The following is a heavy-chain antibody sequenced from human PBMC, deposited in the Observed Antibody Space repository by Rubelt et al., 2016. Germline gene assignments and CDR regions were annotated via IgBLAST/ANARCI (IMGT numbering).Heavy chain of an antibody. V-gene: IGHV4-59*08. CDR3: AGGYYDSRGYYGALGY. D-gene: IGHD3-22*01. J-gene: IGHJ4*02. Sequence: SNYYWSYIRQPPGKGLEWIGYISYSGSTNYSPSLNSRVTISVDTSKNQFSLKLISVTAADTAVYSCAGGYYDSRGYYGALGYWGQGTLVTVSS. CDR2: ISYSGST. CDR1: SNYY.